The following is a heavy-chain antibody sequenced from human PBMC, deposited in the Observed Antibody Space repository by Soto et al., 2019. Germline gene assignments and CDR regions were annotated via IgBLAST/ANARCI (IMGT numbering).Heavy chain of an antibody. Sequence: SETLSLTCTVSGGSISSYYWSWIRQPPGKGLEWIGYIYYSGSTNYNPSLKSRVTISVDTSKNQFSLKLSSVTAADTAVYYCATHPTSCYECPFDYWGQGTLVTVSS. CDR3: ATHPTSCYECPFDY. J-gene: IGHJ4*02. D-gene: IGHD2-2*01. CDR2: IYYSGST. CDR1: GGSISSYY. V-gene: IGHV4-59*08.